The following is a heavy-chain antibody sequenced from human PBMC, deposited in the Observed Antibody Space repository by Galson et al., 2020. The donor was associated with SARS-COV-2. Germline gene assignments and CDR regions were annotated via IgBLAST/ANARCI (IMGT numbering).Heavy chain of an antibody. Sequence: TGGSLRLSCAASGFTFSSYWMSWVRQAPGKGLEWVANIKQDGSEKYYVDSVKGRFTISRDNAKNSLYLQMNSLRAEDTAVYYCARDMAVAGTGNYYYYGMDVWGQGTTVTVSS. V-gene: IGHV3-7*05. CDR1: GFTFSSYW. CDR2: IKQDGSEK. CDR3: ARDMAVAGTGNYYYYGMDV. J-gene: IGHJ6*02. D-gene: IGHD6-19*01.